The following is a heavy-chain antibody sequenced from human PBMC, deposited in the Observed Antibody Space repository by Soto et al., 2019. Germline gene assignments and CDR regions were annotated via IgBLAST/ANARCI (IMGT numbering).Heavy chain of an antibody. Sequence: ASVKVSCKASGYTFTSYGISWVRQAPGQGLEWMGWISAYNGNTNYAQKFQGRVTITTDTSASTAYMELSSLRSDDTAVYYCAGVAAAGLDPWGQGTLVTVSS. CDR2: ISAYNGNT. J-gene: IGHJ5*02. CDR1: GYTFTSYG. V-gene: IGHV1-18*01. D-gene: IGHD6-13*01. CDR3: AGVAAAGLDP.